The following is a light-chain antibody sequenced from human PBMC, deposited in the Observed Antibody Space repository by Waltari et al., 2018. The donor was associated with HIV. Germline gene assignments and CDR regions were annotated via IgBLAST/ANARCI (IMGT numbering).Light chain of an antibody. CDR2: AAS. V-gene: IGKV1-27*01. J-gene: IGKJ2*01. CDR3: QKYNTAPYT. Sequence: IHMTQPPPPLSASVGAGVTITCRASQDIRNYLAWYQQKPGKVPKLLIYAASILQSGVPSRFSGSESGTDFTLTISSLQPEDVATYYCQKYNTAPYTFGQGTKLEIK. CDR1: QDIRNY.